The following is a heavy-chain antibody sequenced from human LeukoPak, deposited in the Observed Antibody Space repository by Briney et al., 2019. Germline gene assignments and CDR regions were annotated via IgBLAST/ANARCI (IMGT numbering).Heavy chain of an antibody. Sequence: SETLSLTCAVYGGSFSGYYWSWIRQPPGKGLEWIGEINHSGSTNYNPSLKNRVTISVDTSKNQFSLKLSSVTAADTAAYYCARGRGSGWAKSGYFDYWGQGTLVTVSS. J-gene: IGHJ4*02. CDR3: ARGRGSGWAKSGYFDY. V-gene: IGHV4-34*01. CDR1: GGSFSGYY. D-gene: IGHD6-19*01. CDR2: INHSGST.